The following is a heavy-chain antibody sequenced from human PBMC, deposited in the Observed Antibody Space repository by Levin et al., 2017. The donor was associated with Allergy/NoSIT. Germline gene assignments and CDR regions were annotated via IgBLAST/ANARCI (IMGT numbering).Heavy chain of an antibody. J-gene: IGHJ4*02. CDR2: INPSGGST. V-gene: IGHV1-46*01. CDR3: ARDRGLVVVVAASIFDY. CDR1: GYTFTSYY. D-gene: IGHD2-15*01. Sequence: GESLKISCKASGYTFTSYYMHWVRQAPGQGLEWMGIINPSGGSTSYAQKFQGRVTMTRDTSTSTVYMELSSLRSEDTAVYYCARDRGLVVVVAASIFDYWGQGTLVTVSS.